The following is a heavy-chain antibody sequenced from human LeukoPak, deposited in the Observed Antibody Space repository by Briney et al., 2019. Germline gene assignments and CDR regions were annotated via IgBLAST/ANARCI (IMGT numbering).Heavy chain of an antibody. J-gene: IGHJ4*02. Sequence: PGGSLRLSCAASGFTFSSYGMHWVRQAPGKGLEWVAVISYDGSNKYYADSVKGRFTISRDNSKNTLYLQMNSLRSDDTAVYYCARGAVNYYDSSGPYFDYWGQGTLVTVSS. CDR3: ARGAVNYYDSSGPYFDY. CDR2: ISYDGSNK. V-gene: IGHV3-30*03. CDR1: GFTFSSYG. D-gene: IGHD3-22*01.